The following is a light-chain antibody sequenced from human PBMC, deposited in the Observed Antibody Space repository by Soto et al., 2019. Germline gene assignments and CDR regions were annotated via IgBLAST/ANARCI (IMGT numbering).Light chain of an antibody. CDR2: GAS. CDR3: QQYNDWPPFT. CDR1: QTVSSN. V-gene: IGKV3-15*01. J-gene: IGKJ3*01. Sequence: EIVMTQSPATLSVSPGERATLSCRASQTVSSNLAWYQQKPGQAPRLLIHGASTRAAGIPARFSGSGPGTEFTLTISSLQSEDFAVYYCQQYNDWPPFTVGPGTRVDI.